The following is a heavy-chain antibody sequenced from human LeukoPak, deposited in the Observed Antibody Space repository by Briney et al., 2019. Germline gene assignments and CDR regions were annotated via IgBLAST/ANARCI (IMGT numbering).Heavy chain of an antibody. J-gene: IGHJ6*02. CDR2: ISSSSSTI. D-gene: IGHD4-23*01. Sequence: GGSLRLSCAASGFTFSSYSMNWVRQAPGKGLEWVSYISSSSSTIYYADSVKGRFTISRDNAKNSLYLQMNGLRAEDTAVYYCARKDYGGNSNGMDVWGQGTTVTVSS. CDR3: ARKDYGGNSNGMDV. V-gene: IGHV3-48*01. CDR1: GFTFSSYS.